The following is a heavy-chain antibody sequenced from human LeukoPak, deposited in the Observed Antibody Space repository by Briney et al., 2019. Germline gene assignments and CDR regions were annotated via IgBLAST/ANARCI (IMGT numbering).Heavy chain of an antibody. D-gene: IGHD2-2*03. V-gene: IGHV4-34*01. CDR2: INHSGST. CDR1: GRSFSSYY. Sequence: SETLSLTCAVYGRSFSSYYWSWIRQPPGKGLEWIGEINHSGSTNYNPSLKSRATISVDTSKNQFSLKLSSVTAADTAVYYCARLDIVVVPAASAYYYYMDVWGKGATVTVSS. J-gene: IGHJ6*03. CDR3: ARLDIVVVPAASAYYYYMDV.